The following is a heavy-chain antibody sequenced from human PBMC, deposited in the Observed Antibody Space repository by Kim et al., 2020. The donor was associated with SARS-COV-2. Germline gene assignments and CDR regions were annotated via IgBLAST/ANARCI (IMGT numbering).Heavy chain of an antibody. CDR3: ARVRLGIFSSGWSSYYGMDV. Sequence: GGSLRLSCAASGFTFDDYGMSWVRQAPGKGLEWVSGINWNGGSTGYADSVKGRFTISRDNAKNSLYLQMNSLGAEDTALYHCARVRLGIFSSGWSSYYGMDVWGRGTTVTVSS. CDR2: INWNGGST. V-gene: IGHV3-20*01. J-gene: IGHJ6*04. D-gene: IGHD6-19*01. CDR1: GFTFDDYG.